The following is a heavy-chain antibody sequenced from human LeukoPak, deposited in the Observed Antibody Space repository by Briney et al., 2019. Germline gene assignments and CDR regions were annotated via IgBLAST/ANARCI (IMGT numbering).Heavy chain of an antibody. CDR1: GFTFSSYA. D-gene: IGHD3-3*01. CDR3: AKVRSFGVVKELDY. J-gene: IGHJ4*02. V-gene: IGHV3-23*01. Sequence: GGSLRLSCAASGFTFSSYAMSWVRQAPGKGLEWVSAISGSGGSTYYADSVKGRFTISRDNSKNTLYLQMNSLRAEDTAVYYCAKVRSFGVVKELDYWGQGTLVTVSS. CDR2: ISGSGGST.